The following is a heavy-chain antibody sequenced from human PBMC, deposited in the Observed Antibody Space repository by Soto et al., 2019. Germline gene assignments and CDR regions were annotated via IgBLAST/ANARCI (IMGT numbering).Heavy chain of an antibody. CDR2: IWYDGSNK. V-gene: IGHV3-33*01. CDR3: ARARNLQQLGHYYYAMDV. Sequence: QVQLVESGGGVVQPGRSLRLSCAASGFTFSSYGMHWVRQAPGKGLEWVAVIWYDGSNKYYADSVKGRFTISRDNSKNTVYLQMNSLRAEDTAVYYCARARNLQQLGHYYYAMDVWGQGTTVTVSS. J-gene: IGHJ6*02. CDR1: GFTFSSYG. D-gene: IGHD6-13*01.